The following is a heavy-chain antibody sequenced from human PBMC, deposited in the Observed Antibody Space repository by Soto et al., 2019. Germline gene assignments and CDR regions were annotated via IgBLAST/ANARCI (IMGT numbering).Heavy chain of an antibody. V-gene: IGHV1-69*13. CDR1: GGTFSSYA. Sequence: SVKVSCKASGGTFSSYAISWVRQAPGQGLEWMGGIIPIFGTANYAQKFQGRVTITADESTSTAYMELSSLRSEDTAVYYCARPNRYSRYYYYGMDVWGQGTTVTVSS. CDR2: IIPIFGTA. J-gene: IGHJ6*02. CDR3: ARPNRYSRYYYYGMDV. D-gene: IGHD6-13*01.